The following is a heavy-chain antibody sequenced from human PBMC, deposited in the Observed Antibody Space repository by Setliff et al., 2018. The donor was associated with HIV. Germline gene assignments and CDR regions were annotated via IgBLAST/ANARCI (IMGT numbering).Heavy chain of an antibody. Sequence: PSETLSLTCAVSGYSISSGYYWGWIRQTPGKGLEWIGSIYHSGTTYYNPSLRSRVTISRDNAKSSLYLQMNSLRAEDTAVYYCARGRPWGVTTPHGMDVWGQGTTVTVSS. D-gene: IGHD4-17*01. J-gene: IGHJ6*02. CDR1: GYSISSGYY. CDR3: ARGRPWGVTTPHGMDV. V-gene: IGHV4-38-2*01. CDR2: IYHSGTT.